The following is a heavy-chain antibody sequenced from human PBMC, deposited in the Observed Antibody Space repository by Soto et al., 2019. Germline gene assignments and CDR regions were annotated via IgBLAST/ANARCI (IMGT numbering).Heavy chain of an antibody. CDR1: GYSFTSYW. CDR2: IYPGDSDT. CDR3: ARGDDILTGHYYYGMDV. D-gene: IGHD3-9*01. J-gene: IGHJ6*02. Sequence: PGESLKISCKGSGYSFTSYWIGWVRQMPGKGLEWMGIIYPGDSDTRYSPSFQGQVTISADKSISTAYLQWSSLKASDTAMYYCARGDDILTGHYYYGMDVWGQGTTVTVSS. V-gene: IGHV5-51*01.